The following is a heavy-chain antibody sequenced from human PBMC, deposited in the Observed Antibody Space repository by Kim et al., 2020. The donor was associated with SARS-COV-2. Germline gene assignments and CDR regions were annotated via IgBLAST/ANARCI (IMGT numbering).Heavy chain of an antibody. CDR3: AKDHPGSGWPTFDS. CDR1: GFTFSRYA. CDR2: VNNGGNA. D-gene: IGHD6-19*01. Sequence: GGSLRLSCAASGFTFSRYAMSWVRQAPGKGPEWIAAVNNGGNAYYANSAKGRFTVSRDNNRNTLDLQMNSLTAKDTALYFCAKDHPGSGWPTFDSLGQGT. J-gene: IGHJ4*02. V-gene: IGHV3-23*01.